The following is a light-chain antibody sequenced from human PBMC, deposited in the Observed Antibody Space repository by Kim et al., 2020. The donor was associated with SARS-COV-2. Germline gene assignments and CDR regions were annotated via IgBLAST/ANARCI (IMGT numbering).Light chain of an antibody. J-gene: IGLJ3*02. CDR1: SLRSYY. V-gene: IGLV3-19*01. CDR3: NSRDSSGNDWV. Sequence: SSELTQDPAVSLALGQTVRITCQGDSLRSYYASWYQQKPGQAPVLVIYGKNNRPSGIPDRFSGSSSGNTASLTITGAQAEDEADYYCNSRDSSGNDWVFGGGTQLTVL. CDR2: GKN.